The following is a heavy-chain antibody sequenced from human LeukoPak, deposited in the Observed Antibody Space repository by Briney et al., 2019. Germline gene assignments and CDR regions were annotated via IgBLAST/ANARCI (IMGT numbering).Heavy chain of an antibody. V-gene: IGHV3-30-3*01. Sequence: GGSLRISCAASGFTFSSYYMHWVRQAPGEGLEWGAGISYDGSNKYYADSVKGRFTISRDNSKNRLYLQMNSLRAEDTAVYYCARDGGRLWFGAEGYYGMDVWGQGTTVTVSS. CDR2: ISYDGSNK. CDR1: GFTFSSYY. CDR3: ARDGGRLWFGAEGYYGMDV. J-gene: IGHJ6*02. D-gene: IGHD3-10*01.